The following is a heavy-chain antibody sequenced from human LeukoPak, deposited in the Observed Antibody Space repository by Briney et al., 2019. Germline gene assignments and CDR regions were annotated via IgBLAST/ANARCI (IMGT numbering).Heavy chain of an antibody. CDR2: IYTSGST. CDR3: ARDSGSGSYRRYYYYYGMDV. CDR1: GGSISSYY. V-gene: IGHV4-4*07. D-gene: IGHD3-10*01. Sequence: SETLPLTCTVSGGSISSYYWSWIRQPAGKGLEWIGRIYTSGSTNYNPSLKSRVTMSVDTSKNQFSLKLSSVTAADTAVYYCARDSGSGSYRRYYYYYGMDVWGQGTTVTVSS. J-gene: IGHJ6*02.